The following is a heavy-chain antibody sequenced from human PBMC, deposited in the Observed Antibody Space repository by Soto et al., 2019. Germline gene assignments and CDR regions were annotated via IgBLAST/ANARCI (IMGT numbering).Heavy chain of an antibody. CDR1: GLTFDTYG. Sequence: PGGSLRLSCVASGLTFDTYGIHWVRQVPGKGLQWVALISYDGSNTYYADSVRGRFTISRDNSKNTLYLQMNTLRPEDTGVYYCARVTPGNNLYYFSGLDFWGQGTSVTVSS. CDR3: ARVTPGNNLYYFSGLDF. V-gene: IGHV3-30-3*01. J-gene: IGHJ6*02. CDR2: ISYDGSNT. D-gene: IGHD1-1*01.